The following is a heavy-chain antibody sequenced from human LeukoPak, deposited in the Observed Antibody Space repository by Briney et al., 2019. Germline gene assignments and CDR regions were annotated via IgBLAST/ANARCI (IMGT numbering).Heavy chain of an antibody. D-gene: IGHD2/OR15-2a*01. J-gene: IGHJ4*02. V-gene: IGHV3-7*03. CDR2: IKQDGSEK. CDR1: GFTFSSYW. Sequence: GGSLRLSCAASGFTFSSYWMSWVRQAPGKGLEWVANIKQDGSEKYYVDSVKGRFTISRDNAKNSLYLQMNSLRTEDTALYYCAKDNRGLGGPLDYWGQGTPVTVSS. CDR3: AKDNRGLGGPLDY.